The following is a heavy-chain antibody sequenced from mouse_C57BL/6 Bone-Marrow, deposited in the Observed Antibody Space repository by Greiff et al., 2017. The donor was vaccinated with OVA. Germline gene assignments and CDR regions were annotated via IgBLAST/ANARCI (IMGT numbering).Heavy chain of an antibody. CDR1: GYTFTSYW. CDR3: ARPLYGYWYFDV. J-gene: IGHJ1*03. V-gene: IGHV1-59*01. CDR2: IDPSDSYT. D-gene: IGHD1-1*01. Sequence: VKLQQPGAELVRPGTSVKLSCKASGYTFTSYWMHWVKQRPGQGLEWIGVIDPSDSYTNYNQKFKGKATLTVDTSSSTAYMQLSSLTSEDSAVYYCARPLYGYWYFDVWGTGTTVTVSS.